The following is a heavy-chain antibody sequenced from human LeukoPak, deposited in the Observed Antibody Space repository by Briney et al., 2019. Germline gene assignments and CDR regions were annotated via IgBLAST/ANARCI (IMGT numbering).Heavy chain of an antibody. Sequence: GGSLRLSCAASGFTFSSYGMSWVRQAPGKGLEWVSYISSSGSTTYSADSVKGRFTISRDNAKNSLYLQMNSLRAEDTAVYYCARATYDTNFYGSGPRWMDVWGKGTTVTISS. D-gene: IGHD3-10*01. CDR1: GFTFSSYG. CDR3: ARATYDTNFYGSGPRWMDV. V-gene: IGHV3-48*04. CDR2: ISSSGSTT. J-gene: IGHJ6*04.